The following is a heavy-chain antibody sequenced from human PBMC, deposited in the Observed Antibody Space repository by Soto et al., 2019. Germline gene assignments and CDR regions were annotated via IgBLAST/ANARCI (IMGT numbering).Heavy chain of an antibody. CDR2: INPSGGST. D-gene: IGHD2-15*01. V-gene: IGHV1-46*01. J-gene: IGHJ5*02. Sequence: AASVKVSCKASGYTFTSYYMHWVRQAPGQGLEWMGIINPSGGSTSYAQKFQGRVTMTRDTSTSTVYMELSSLRSEDTAVYYCARHRGVVVAATPHRVTPKPLTCWFDPWGQGTLVTVSS. CDR3: ARHRGVVVAATPHRVTPKPLTCWFDP. CDR1: GYTFTSYY.